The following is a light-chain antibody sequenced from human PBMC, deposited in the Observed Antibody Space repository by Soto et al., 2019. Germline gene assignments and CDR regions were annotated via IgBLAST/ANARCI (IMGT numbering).Light chain of an antibody. CDR3: LQSLHFPLT. V-gene: IGKV2D-29*01. Sequence: EIVMTQTPLSLSDTPGQSASISCRSSQTLLYSNGKSYLYWYLQKAGQAPQLLIYEVSKRFSGVPDRFSGSGAGTDFTLKISRVEAEDVGVYYCLQSLHFPLTFGGGTKVEIK. CDR1: QTLLYSNGKSY. J-gene: IGKJ4*01. CDR2: EVS.